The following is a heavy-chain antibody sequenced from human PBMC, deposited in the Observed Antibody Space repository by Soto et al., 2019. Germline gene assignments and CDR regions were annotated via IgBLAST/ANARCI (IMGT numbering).Heavy chain of an antibody. CDR2: ITSDTKTI. CDR1: GFTFNIYS. V-gene: IGHV3-48*02. CDR3: ARSVEGHFDY. J-gene: IGHJ4*02. Sequence: EVQLVESGGDLVQRGGSLRLSCAASGFTFNIYSMNWVRQAPGKGLEWFSYITSDTKTIKYADSVMGRFTISRDNAKNSVYLQMNSLRDEDTAVYYCARSVEGHFDYWGQGTVVTVSS. D-gene: IGHD6-19*01.